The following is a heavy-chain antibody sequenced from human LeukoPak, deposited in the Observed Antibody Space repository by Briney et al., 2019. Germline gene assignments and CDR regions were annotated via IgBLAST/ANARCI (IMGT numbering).Heavy chain of an antibody. CDR3: ARADTDWFDP. Sequence: SETLSLTCAVYGESFSGYYWSWIRQPPGKGLEWIGEINHSGSTNYNPSLKSRVTISVDTSKNQFSLTLSSVTAADTAVYYCARADTDWFDPWGQGTLVTVSS. J-gene: IGHJ5*02. D-gene: IGHD4-17*01. CDR2: INHSGST. V-gene: IGHV4-34*01. CDR1: GESFSGYY.